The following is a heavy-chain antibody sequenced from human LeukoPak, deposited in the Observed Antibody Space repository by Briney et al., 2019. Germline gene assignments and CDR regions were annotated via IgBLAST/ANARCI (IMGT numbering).Heavy chain of an antibody. J-gene: IGHJ4*02. CDR1: GGSISSYY. D-gene: IGHD6-19*01. CDR2: IYYSGST. CDR3: GSPDQYSSAWYPFAY. V-gene: IGHV4-59*08. Sequence: KPSETLSLTCTVSGGSISSYYWSWIRQPPGKGLEWIGYIYYSGSTNYNPSLKSRVTISVDTSKNQFSLKLSSVTAADTAVYYCGSPDQYSSAWYPFAYWGQGTLVTVSS.